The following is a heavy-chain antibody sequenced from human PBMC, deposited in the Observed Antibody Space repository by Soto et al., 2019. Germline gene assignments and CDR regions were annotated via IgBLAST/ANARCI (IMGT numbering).Heavy chain of an antibody. J-gene: IGHJ2*01. V-gene: IGHV4-34*01. Sequence: GELQHWGSGVLKPSDTLSLNCSVYGGSSRAYHWSWIRQSPGEGLEWIGEFSYSVSLNYNPSLKRRVAVSLDTSTDHFSLTMTSVTAADTGVYFCAGGPRYWSFALWGRGTLVTVSS. CDR2: FSYSVSL. CDR3: AGGPRYWSFAL. CDR1: GGSSRAYH. D-gene: IGHD1-20*01.